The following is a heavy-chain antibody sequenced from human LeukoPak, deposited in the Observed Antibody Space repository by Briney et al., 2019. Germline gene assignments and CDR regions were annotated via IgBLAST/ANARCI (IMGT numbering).Heavy chain of an antibody. CDR3: TRQIGRGFDY. V-gene: IGHV3-21*01. D-gene: IGHD3/OR15-3a*01. Sequence: PGGSLRLSCAASGFSFSNYNMNWVRQAPGKGLEWVSSISSSSSYIYYADSVKGRFTISRDNAKNSLFLQMNSLRAEDTAVYYCTRQIGRGFDYWGQGTLVTVSS. CDR2: ISSSSSYI. J-gene: IGHJ4*02. CDR1: GFSFSNYN.